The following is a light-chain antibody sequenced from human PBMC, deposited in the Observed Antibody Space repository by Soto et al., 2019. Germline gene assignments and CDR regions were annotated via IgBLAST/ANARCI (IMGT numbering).Light chain of an antibody. V-gene: IGLV2-14*01. Sequence: QSVLTQPASVSGSPGQSITISCTGTSSDVGGYNYVSWYQQHPGKAPKLMICDVSNRPSGVSNRFSGSKSGNSASLTISGLQAEDEAEYYCTSNTNSSTLGVFGTGTQLTVL. J-gene: IGLJ1*01. CDR1: SSDVGGYNY. CDR2: DVS. CDR3: TSNTNSSTLGV.